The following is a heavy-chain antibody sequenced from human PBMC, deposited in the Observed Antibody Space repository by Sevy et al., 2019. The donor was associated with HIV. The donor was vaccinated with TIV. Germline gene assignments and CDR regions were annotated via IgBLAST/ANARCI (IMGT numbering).Heavy chain of an antibody. J-gene: IGHJ3*02. CDR2: IFGSGGTT. CDR3: AGGRFDSSGSFDAFDM. V-gene: IGHV3-23*01. Sequence: GGSLRLSCAASGITFNNYAMNWVRQAPGKGLDWVSTIFGSGGTTYYADPVKGRFTISRDNSKNTLYLQMNSLRTEDTALYYCAGGRFDSSGSFDAFDMWGQGTMVTVSS. CDR1: GITFNNYA. D-gene: IGHD3-22*01.